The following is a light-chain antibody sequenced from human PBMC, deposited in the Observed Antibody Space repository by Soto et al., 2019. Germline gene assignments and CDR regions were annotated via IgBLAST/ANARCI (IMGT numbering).Light chain of an antibody. Sequence: QSVLTQPPSVSGAPGQRVTISCTGSSSNIGAGHDVHWYQHLPGTAPKLLIYGNSNRPSGVPDRFSGSKSGTSASLAITGFQAEDEADYYCQSYDSSLSGSEVFGTGTKLTVL. V-gene: IGLV1-40*01. CDR2: GNS. J-gene: IGLJ1*01. CDR3: QSYDSSLSGSEV. CDR1: SSNIGAGHD.